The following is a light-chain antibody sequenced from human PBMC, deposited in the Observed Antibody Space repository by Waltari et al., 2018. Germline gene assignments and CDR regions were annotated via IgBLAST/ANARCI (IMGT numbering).Light chain of an antibody. CDR1: QSISKY. Sequence: EIMLTQSPGTLSLSPGERATLSCRASQSISKYLAWYPQKPGQAPRLLIYDAASRANGIPDRFSGSGCGTDFSRTISRLEPEDSAVYYCQKYGTLPATFGQGTKVEIK. CDR2: DAA. V-gene: IGKV3-20*01. J-gene: IGKJ1*01. CDR3: QKYGTLPAT.